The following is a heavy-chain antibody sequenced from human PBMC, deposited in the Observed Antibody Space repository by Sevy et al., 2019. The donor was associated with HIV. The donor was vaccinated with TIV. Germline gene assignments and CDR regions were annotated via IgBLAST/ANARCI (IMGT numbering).Heavy chain of an antibody. Sequence: ASVKVSCKVSGYTLTKLSIHWVRQAPGKGLEWMGDFDPQDDEPVYSQRFQGRLTMTEDTSTDTAYMESSSLTPEDTAVYYCATVGLRYFSGSSSYQGDWFDPWGQGTRVTVSS. CDR1: GYTLTKLS. V-gene: IGHV1-24*01. CDR3: ATVGLRYFSGSSSYQGDWFDP. D-gene: IGHD2-15*01. J-gene: IGHJ5*02. CDR2: FDPQDDEP.